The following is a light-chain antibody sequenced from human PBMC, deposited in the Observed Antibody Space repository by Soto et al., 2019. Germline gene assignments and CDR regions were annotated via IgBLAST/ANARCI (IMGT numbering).Light chain of an antibody. Sequence: EIVMTQSPATLSVSPGERATLSCGASQSVSSNLAWYQQKPGQAPRLLIYGASTRATGIPARFSGSGSGTGFTLTISSLQSEDFAVYYRQQYNNWPPWTFGQGTKVDIK. J-gene: IGKJ1*01. CDR1: QSVSSN. V-gene: IGKV3-15*01. CDR3: QQYNNWPPWT. CDR2: GAS.